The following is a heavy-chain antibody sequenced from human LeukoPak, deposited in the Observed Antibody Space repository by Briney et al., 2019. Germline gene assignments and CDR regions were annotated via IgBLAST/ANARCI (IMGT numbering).Heavy chain of an antibody. CDR1: GFTFSNAW. CDR2: IKSKTDGGTT. Sequence: PGGSLRLSCAASGFTFSNAWMSWVRQAPGKGLEWVGRIKSKTDGGTTDYAAPVRGRFTISRDDSKNTLYLQMNSLKTEDTAVYYCTTEGGSGYYFDYWGQGTLVTVSS. J-gene: IGHJ4*02. V-gene: IGHV3-15*01. D-gene: IGHD3-10*01. CDR3: TTEGGSGYYFDY.